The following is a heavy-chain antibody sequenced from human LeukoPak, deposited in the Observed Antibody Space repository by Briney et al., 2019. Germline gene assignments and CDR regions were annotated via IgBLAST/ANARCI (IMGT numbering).Heavy chain of an antibody. Sequence: KPSETLSLTCTVSGGSISSSSYYWGWIRQPPGKGLEWIGSIYYSGSTYYNASLKSRVTISVDTSKNQFSLKLSSVTAADTAVYYCARISSTSPKFDYWGQGTLVTVSS. V-gene: IGHV4-39*07. D-gene: IGHD2-2*01. CDR3: ARISSTSPKFDY. CDR2: IYYSGST. CDR1: GGSISSSSYY. J-gene: IGHJ4*02.